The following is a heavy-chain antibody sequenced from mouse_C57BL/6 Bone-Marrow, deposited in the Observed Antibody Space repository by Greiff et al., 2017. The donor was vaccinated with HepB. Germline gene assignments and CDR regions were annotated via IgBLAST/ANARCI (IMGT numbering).Heavy chain of an antibody. J-gene: IGHJ3*01. V-gene: IGHV6-3*01. D-gene: IGHD2-1*01. CDR3: TDGNGNYGFAY. Sequence: EVQRVESGGGLVQPGGSMKLSCVASGFTFSNYWMNWVRQSPEKGLEWVAQIRLKSDNYATHYAESVKGRFTISRDDSKSSVYLQMNNLRAEDTGIYYCTDGNGNYGFAYWGQGTLVTVSA. CDR1: GFTFSNYW. CDR2: IRLKSDNYAT.